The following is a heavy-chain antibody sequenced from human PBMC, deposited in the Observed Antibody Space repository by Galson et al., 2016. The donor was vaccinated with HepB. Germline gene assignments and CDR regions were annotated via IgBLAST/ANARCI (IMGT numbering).Heavy chain of an antibody. J-gene: IGHJ4*02. V-gene: IGHV3-53*04. CDR1: GFIFNSFA. Sequence: SLRLSCAASGFIFNSFAMSWVRQAPGKGLQWVSVIYSGGFTYYADSLKGRFTISRHNSKNTLYLQMNSLRAEDTAVYYSARGRWQLDWGQGTLVTVSS. CDR3: ARGRWQLD. CDR2: IYSGGFT. D-gene: IGHD6-13*01.